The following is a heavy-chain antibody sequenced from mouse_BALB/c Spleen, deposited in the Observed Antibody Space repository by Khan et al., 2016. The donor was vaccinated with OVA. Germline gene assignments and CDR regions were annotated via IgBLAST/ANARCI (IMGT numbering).Heavy chain of an antibody. CDR1: AYIFTDYW. Sequence: QLQQPGAELVRPGASVKLSCKASAYIFTDYWMNWVKQRPGQGLEWIGMIDPSDSETHYNQIFKDKATLTVDKSSSTAYMQLSSLTSEDSADYYCARCLMEAMDYWGQGTSVTVSS. V-gene: IGHV1-61*01. CDR3: ARCLMEAMDY. CDR2: IDPSDSET. J-gene: IGHJ4*01.